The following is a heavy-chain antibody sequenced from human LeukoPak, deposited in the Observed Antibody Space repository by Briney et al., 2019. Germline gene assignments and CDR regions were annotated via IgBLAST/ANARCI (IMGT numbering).Heavy chain of an antibody. J-gene: IGHJ4*02. D-gene: IGHD3-3*01. V-gene: IGHV3-43D*04. CDR2: ISWDGGST. CDR3: AKDPKGWSGYYMGEDSFDY. Sequence: PVGSLRLSCAASGFTFDDYAMHWVRQAPGKGLEWVSLISWDGGSTYYADSVKGRFTISRDNSKNSLYLQMNSLRAEDTALYYCAKDPKGWSGYYMGEDSFDYWGRGTLVTVSS. CDR1: GFTFDDYA.